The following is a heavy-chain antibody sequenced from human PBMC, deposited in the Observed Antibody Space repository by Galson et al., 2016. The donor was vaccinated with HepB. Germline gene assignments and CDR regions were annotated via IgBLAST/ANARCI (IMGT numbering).Heavy chain of an antibody. CDR1: GFTFSSYG. V-gene: IGHV3-30*18. Sequence: SLRLSCAASGFTFSSYGMHWVRQAPGKGLEWVAVMSVDGSNKYYADSVKGRFIISRDNSKNTLCLQMNSLRAEDTAVYFCAKGHSQTYYYYYGMDVWGQGTTVTVSS. CDR3: AKGHSQTYYYYYGMDV. D-gene: IGHD1-26*01. CDR2: MSVDGSNK. J-gene: IGHJ6*02.